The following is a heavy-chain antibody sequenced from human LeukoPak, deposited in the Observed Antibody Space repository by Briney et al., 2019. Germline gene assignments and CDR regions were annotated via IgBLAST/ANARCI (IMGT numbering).Heavy chain of an antibody. CDR2: INWNGGST. Sequence: PGGSLRLSCAASGFTFDDCGMSWVRQAPGKGLEWVSGINWNGGSTGYADSVKGRFTISRDNAKNSLYLQMNSLRAEDTAVYYCAELGITMIGGVWGKGTTVTISS. J-gene: IGHJ6*04. V-gene: IGHV3-20*04. CDR1: GFTFDDCG. D-gene: IGHD3-10*02. CDR3: AELGITMIGGV.